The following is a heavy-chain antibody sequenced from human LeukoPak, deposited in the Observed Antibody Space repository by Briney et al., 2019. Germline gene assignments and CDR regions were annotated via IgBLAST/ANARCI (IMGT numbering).Heavy chain of an antibody. CDR3: ARQILAAQIDAFDI. Sequence: PSETLSLTCAVSGGSISSGGYSWSWIRQPPGKGLEWIGYIYHSGSTYYNPSLKSRVTISVDRSKNQFSLKLSSVTAADTAVYYCARQILAAQIDAFDIWGQGTMVTVSS. V-gene: IGHV4-30-2*01. J-gene: IGHJ3*02. CDR1: GGSISSGGYS. D-gene: IGHD6-6*01. CDR2: IYHSGST.